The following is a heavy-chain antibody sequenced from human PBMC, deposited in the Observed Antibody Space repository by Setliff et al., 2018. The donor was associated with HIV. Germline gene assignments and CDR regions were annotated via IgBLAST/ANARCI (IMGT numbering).Heavy chain of an antibody. CDR2: INHSGST. V-gene: IGHV4-34*01. CDR3: ARERYAGGAFDI. CDR1: GGSFSGYY. Sequence: KPSETLSLTCAVYGGSFSGYYWAWIRQPPGKGLEWIGEINHSGSTNYNPSLKSRVTMSVDTSKNQFSLRLRSVTAADTAFYYCARERYAGGAFDIWGQGTMVTVSS. J-gene: IGHJ3*02. D-gene: IGHD3-9*01.